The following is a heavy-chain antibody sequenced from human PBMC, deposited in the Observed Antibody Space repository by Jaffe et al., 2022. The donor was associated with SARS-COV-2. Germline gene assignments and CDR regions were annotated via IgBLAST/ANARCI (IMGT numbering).Heavy chain of an antibody. CDR1: GYTFSSYG. J-gene: IGHJ4*02. Sequence: QVQLVQSGAEVKKPGASVKVSCKASGYTFSSYGISWVRQAPGQGLEWMGWISAYNGNANYAQKLQDRVTMTTDTSTSTTYMELRSLRSDDTAVYYCARDVLHLGELSPYDYWGQGTLVTVSS. CDR3: ARDVLHLGELSPYDY. V-gene: IGHV1-18*01. D-gene: IGHD3-16*02. CDR2: ISAYNGNA.